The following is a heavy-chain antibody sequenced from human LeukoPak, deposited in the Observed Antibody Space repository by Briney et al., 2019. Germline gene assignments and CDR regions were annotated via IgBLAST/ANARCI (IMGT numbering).Heavy chain of an antibody. CDR2: MNPNSGNT. J-gene: IGHJ4*02. CDR1: GYTFTSYD. Sequence: ASLKVSCKASGYTFTSYDINWVRQATGQGLEWMGWMNPNSGNTGYAQKFQGRVTMTRNTSISTAYMELSSLRSEDTAVYYCARDCGGDCYSRFDYWGQGTLVTVSS. CDR3: ARDCGGDCYSRFDY. D-gene: IGHD2-21*02. V-gene: IGHV1-8*01.